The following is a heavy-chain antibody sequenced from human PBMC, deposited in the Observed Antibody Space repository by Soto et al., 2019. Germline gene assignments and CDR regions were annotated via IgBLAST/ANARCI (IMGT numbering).Heavy chain of an antibody. V-gene: IGHV1-2*02. CDR3: ASHDPGARFDP. CDR2: INPNTGAT. D-gene: IGHD1-1*01. Sequence: QVQLVQSGAEVKKPGASVKVSCKAPRYIFTAYFMHWVRQAPGQGLEWMGWINPNTGATHYGLSFQGRVTMTRDTSISTAYLELSSLRSDDTAVYYCASHDPGARFDPWGQGTLVIVSS. CDR1: RYIFTAYF. J-gene: IGHJ5*02.